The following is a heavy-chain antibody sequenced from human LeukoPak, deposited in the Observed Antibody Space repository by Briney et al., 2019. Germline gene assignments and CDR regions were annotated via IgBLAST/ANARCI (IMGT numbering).Heavy chain of an antibody. CDR3: ARDREVVTAKAQMDV. CDR2: IYNDANT. D-gene: IGHD2-21*02. J-gene: IGHJ6*04. Sequence: PGGSLRLSCAASGFTFSSYGMHWVRQAPGKGLEWVSVIYNDANTYYTDSVKGGFTISRDNSKNTVFIQMNSLRAEDTAVYYCARDREVVTAKAQMDVWGKGTTVTVSS. CDR1: GFTFSSYG. V-gene: IGHV3-NL1*01.